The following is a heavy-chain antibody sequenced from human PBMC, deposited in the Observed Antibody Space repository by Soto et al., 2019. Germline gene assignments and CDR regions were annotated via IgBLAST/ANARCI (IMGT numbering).Heavy chain of an antibody. Sequence: SETLSLTCTVSGDSISSGANYWSWIRQPPGKGLEWIGYIYYSGSTYYNPTLKSRVTISVDRSKNLFSLKLSSVTAADTAVYYCARDLVRLRYFDWFLGGVYYYGMDVWGQGTTVTVSS. D-gene: IGHD3-9*01. CDR2: IYYSGST. J-gene: IGHJ6*02. CDR3: ARDLVRLRYFDWFLGGVYYYGMDV. V-gene: IGHV4-30-4*01. CDR1: GDSISSGANY.